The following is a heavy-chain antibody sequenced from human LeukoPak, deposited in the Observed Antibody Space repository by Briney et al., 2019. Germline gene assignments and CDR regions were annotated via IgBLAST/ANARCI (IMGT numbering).Heavy chain of an antibody. D-gene: IGHD6-19*01. CDR1: GFTFSRIA. V-gene: IGHV3-23*01. CDR3: AKGEVSSDSQAFDY. Sequence: QPGGSLTLSCAPSGFTFSRIAMSWVRQAPGKGLEWVSGITGSGGSTYHADSVKGRFTISRDNSKNTLYLQMNSLRAEDTAVYYCAKGEVSSDSQAFDYWGQGTLVTVSS. J-gene: IGHJ4*02. CDR2: ITGSGGST.